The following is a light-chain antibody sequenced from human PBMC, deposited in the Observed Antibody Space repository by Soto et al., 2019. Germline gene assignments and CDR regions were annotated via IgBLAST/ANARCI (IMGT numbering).Light chain of an antibody. J-gene: IGLJ1*01. CDR3: SSYTSSSTFYV. CDR1: SSDVGGSNY. V-gene: IGLV2-14*01. Sequence: HSVLTQPASVSGSPGQSITISCTGTSSDVGGSNYVSWYQQHPGKAPKLMIYEVSHRPSGVSNRFSGSQSGNTASLTISGLQAEDEADYYCSSYTSSSTFYVFGTGTKVTVL. CDR2: EVS.